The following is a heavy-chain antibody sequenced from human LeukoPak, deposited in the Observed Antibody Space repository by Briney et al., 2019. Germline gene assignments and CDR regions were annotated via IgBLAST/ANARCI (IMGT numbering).Heavy chain of an antibody. CDR2: INVGNGNT. J-gene: IGHJ3*01. CDR1: GYTSTNYA. V-gene: IGHV1-3*01. Sequence: GPSVKISCKASGYTSTNYAMHWVRQAPGQRLDWMGCINVGNGNTKYSQKFQYRVTITTATSATTAYMELSSLRFEDSAVFWCARDLVVVVGATGVFYFWGEGTLVTVSS. D-gene: IGHD2-15*01. CDR3: ARDLVVVVGATGVFYF.